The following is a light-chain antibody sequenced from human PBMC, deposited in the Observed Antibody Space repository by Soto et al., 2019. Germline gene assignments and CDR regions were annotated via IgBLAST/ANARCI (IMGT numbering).Light chain of an antibody. CDR1: QSIRYW. V-gene: IGKV1-5*01. CDR2: DAS. J-gene: IGKJ5*01. Sequence: NQMAPSTSTLSSSVGDQVPINCRASQSIRYWVAWYQHKPGKAPKLLIYDASTLESGVPSRFSGSGSGTDFTLTISSLQPEDFATYYCQHLNSYPITFGQGTLPEVK. CDR3: QHLNSYPIT.